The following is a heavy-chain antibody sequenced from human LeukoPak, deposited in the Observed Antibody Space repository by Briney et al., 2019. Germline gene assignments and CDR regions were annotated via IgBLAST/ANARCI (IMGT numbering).Heavy chain of an antibody. J-gene: IGHJ4*02. V-gene: IGHV4-59*08. D-gene: IGHD3-10*01. Sequence: SETLSLTCTVSGGSISSYYWSWIRQPPGKGLEWIGYIYYSGSTNYNPSLKSRVTISVDTSKNQFSLKLSSVTAADTAVYYCASPRGEYYFDYWGQGTLVTVSS. CDR3: ASPRGEYYFDY. CDR1: GGSISSYY. CDR2: IYYSGST.